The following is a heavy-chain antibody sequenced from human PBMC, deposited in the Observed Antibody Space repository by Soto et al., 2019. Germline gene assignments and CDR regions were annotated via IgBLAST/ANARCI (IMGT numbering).Heavy chain of an antibody. D-gene: IGHD3-10*01. Sequence: ASVKVSCKASGYTFTSYYMHWVRQAPGQGLEWMGIINPSGGSTSYAQKFQGRVTMTRDTYTSTVYTELSSLRSEDTAVYYCAREGRPLDAFDIWGQGTMVTVSS. CDR2: INPSGGST. V-gene: IGHV1-46*01. J-gene: IGHJ3*02. CDR1: GYTFTSYY. CDR3: AREGRPLDAFDI.